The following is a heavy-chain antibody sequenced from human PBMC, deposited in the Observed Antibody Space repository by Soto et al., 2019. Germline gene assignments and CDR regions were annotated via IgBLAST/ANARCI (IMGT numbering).Heavy chain of an antibody. D-gene: IGHD2-8*01. J-gene: IGHJ4*02. CDR1: GLSLSTPKMG. Sequence: QVTLKESGPVLVKPTETLTLTCTVSGLSLSTPKMGVSWIRQPPGKALEWLAQIFSNDEKSYSTSLESRLTISKDTSKSQVVLTMTNVDPVDTATSYCVRIRQLDGAQSYDYWGQGTLVNVSS. CDR3: VRIRQLDGAQSYDY. V-gene: IGHV2-26*01. CDR2: IFSNDEK.